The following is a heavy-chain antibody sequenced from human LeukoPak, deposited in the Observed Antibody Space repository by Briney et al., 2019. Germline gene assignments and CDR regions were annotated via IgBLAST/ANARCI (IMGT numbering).Heavy chain of an antibody. CDR1: GGSISSGSYY. J-gene: IGHJ6*03. CDR2: IYYSGST. CDR3: ARSYSRFYYYYMDV. D-gene: IGHD6-13*01. Sequence: SETLSLTCTVSGGSISSGSYYWSWIRQPPGKGLEWIGYIYYSGSTNYNPSLKSRVTISVDTSKIQFSLKLSSVTAADTAVYYCARSYSRFYYYYMDVWGKGTTVTIS. V-gene: IGHV4-61*01.